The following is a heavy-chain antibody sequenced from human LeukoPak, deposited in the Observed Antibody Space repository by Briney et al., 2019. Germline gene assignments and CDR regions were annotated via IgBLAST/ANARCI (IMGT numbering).Heavy chain of an antibody. D-gene: IGHD2-15*01. CDR3: ARDVVDQTLYYYYYYMDV. CDR1: GFTFSSYA. V-gene: IGHV3-30*04. CDR2: ISYDGSNK. J-gene: IGHJ6*03. Sequence: GGSLRLSCAASGFTFSSYAMSWVRQAPGKGLEWVAVISYDGSNKYYADSVKGRFTISRDNSKNTLYLQMNSLRAEDTAVYYCARDVVDQTLYYYYYYMDVWGKGTTVTVSS.